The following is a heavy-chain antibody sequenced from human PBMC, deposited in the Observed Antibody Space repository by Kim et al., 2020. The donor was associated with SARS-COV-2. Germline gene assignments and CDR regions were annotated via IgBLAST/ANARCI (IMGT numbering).Heavy chain of an antibody. CDR2: IYYSGST. Sequence: SETLSLTCTVSGGSIISYYWSWIRQPPGKGLEWIGYIYYSGSTNYNPSLKSRVTISVDTSKNQFSLKLSSVTAADTAVYYCARERGDSSGYYYYYYYGMDGWGQGTKVTVSS. D-gene: IGHD3-22*01. V-gene: IGHV4-59*13. CDR3: ARERGDSSGYYYYYYYGMDG. J-gene: IGHJ6*02. CDR1: GGSIISYY.